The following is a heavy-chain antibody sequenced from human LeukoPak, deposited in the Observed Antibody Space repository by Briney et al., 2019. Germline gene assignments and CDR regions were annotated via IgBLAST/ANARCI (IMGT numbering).Heavy chain of an antibody. CDR3: ARARLNI. D-gene: IGHD2-21*01. J-gene: IGHJ3*02. CDR1: GFTFSSNW. V-gene: IGHV3-7*04. CDR2: IKQDGSEK. Sequence: GGSLRLSCEASGFTFSSNWMSWVRQPQGKVLEWVAIIKQDGSEKYYVDSVKGRFTISRDNGKNLLYLQMNSLRAEDTAVYHCARARLNIWGQGTMVTVSS.